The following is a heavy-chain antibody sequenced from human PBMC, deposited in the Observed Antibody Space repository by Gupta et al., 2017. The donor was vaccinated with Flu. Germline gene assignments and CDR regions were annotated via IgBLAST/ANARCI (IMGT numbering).Heavy chain of an antibody. CDR2: IYYSGST. CDR1: GGSITSGVYY. CDR3: ARVGGLLLEGAFDI. J-gene: IGHJ3*02. D-gene: IGHD3-22*01. Sequence: QVQLQESGPGLVKPSQTLSPPCTVSGGSITSGVYYWSWIRQHPGKGLEWIGYIYYSGSTYYNPSLKSRVTISVDTSKNQFSLKLSSVTAADTAVYYCARVGGLLLEGAFDIWGQGTMVTVSS. V-gene: IGHV4-31*03.